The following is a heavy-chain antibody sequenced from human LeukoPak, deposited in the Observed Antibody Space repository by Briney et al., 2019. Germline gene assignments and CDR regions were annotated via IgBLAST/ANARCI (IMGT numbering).Heavy chain of an antibody. CDR3: AKGAAAGSPVIYYYYMDA. J-gene: IGHJ6*03. D-gene: IGHD6-13*01. CDR1: GFTFSSYA. Sequence: GGSLRLSCAASGFTFSSYAMSWVRQAPGKGLEWVSGISGSGYYTYYADSVKGRFTISRDNAKNTLCLQMNSLRAEDTAVYYCAKGAAAGSPVIYYYYMDAWGKGTTVTVSS. CDR2: ISGSGYYT. V-gene: IGHV3-23*01.